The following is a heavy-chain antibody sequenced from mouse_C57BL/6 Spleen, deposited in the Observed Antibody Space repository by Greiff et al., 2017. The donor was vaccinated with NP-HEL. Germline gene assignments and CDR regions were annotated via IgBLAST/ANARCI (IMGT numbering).Heavy chain of an antibody. CDR2: IYPGDGDT. D-gene: IGHD2-5*01. Sequence: VQLQQSGAELVKPGASVKISCKASGYAFSSYWMNWVKQRPGKGLEWIGQIYPGDGDTNYNGKFKGKATLTADKSSSTAYMQLSSLTSEDSAVYFCASAYSNYLYYAMDYWGQGTSVTVSS. V-gene: IGHV1-80*01. J-gene: IGHJ4*01. CDR1: GYAFSSYW. CDR3: ASAYSNYLYYAMDY.